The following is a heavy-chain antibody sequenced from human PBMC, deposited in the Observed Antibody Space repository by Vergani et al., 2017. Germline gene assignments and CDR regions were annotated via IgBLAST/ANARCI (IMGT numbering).Heavy chain of an antibody. Sequence: EVQLVESGGGLVQPGGSLRLSCAASGFTFSSYWMSWVRQAPGQGLEWVANIKQDGSEKYYVDSVKGRFTISRDNAKNSLYLQLNSLRAEDTAVYYCARDGLCFGELPLDYWGQGTLVTVSS. J-gene: IGHJ4*02. CDR1: GFTFSSYW. CDR3: ARDGLCFGELPLDY. CDR2: IKQDGSEK. D-gene: IGHD3-10*01. V-gene: IGHV3-7*01.